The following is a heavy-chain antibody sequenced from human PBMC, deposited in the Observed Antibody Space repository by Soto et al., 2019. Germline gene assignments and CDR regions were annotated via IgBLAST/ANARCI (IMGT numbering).Heavy chain of an antibody. CDR2: FYHSGST. Sequence: QVQLQESGPGLVKPSQTLSLTCTVSGGSISSGGYYWSWMRQHPGKGLEWIGHFYHSGSTYYTPSLKSRVSISVDTSKNQFSLELSSVTAADTAVYFCARDRYSYGHFDYWGQGTLVTVSS. CDR3: ARDRYSYGHFDY. D-gene: IGHD5-18*01. V-gene: IGHV4-31*03. CDR1: GGSISSGGYY. J-gene: IGHJ4*02.